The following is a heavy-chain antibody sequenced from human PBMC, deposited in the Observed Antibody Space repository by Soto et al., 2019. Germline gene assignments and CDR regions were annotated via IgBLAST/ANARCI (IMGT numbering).Heavy chain of an antibody. CDR3: ARIKLLELFFIHVDVYDMDV. J-gene: IGHJ6*02. V-gene: IGHV3-48*02. D-gene: IGHD3-3*01. Sequence: GGSLRLSCVASGVSLSDYAVNWVSQAPGKGLEWVSFISSDSRTIYYADSVEGRFTVSGDNDRNSVSLQMDSLRDEDAAVYYCARIKLLELFFIHVDVYDMDVRGPRPPVTRSS. CDR2: ISSDSRTI. CDR1: GVSLSDYA.